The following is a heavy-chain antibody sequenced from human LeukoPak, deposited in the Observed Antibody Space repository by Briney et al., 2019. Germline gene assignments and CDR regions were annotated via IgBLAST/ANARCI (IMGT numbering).Heavy chain of an antibody. CDR1: GFTFSSYW. Sequence: GASLRLSCAASGFTFSSYWMSWVRQAPGKGLEWVSAISGSGGSTYYADSVKGRFTISRDNPKNTLYLQMNSLRAEDTAVYYCAKTTYYYDSSGYYYGEYFDYWGQGTLVTVSS. D-gene: IGHD3-22*01. CDR3: AKTTYYYDSSGYYYGEYFDY. V-gene: IGHV3-23*01. CDR2: ISGSGGST. J-gene: IGHJ4*02.